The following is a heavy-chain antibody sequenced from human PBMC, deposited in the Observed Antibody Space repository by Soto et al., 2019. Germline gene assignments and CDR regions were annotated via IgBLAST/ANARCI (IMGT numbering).Heavy chain of an antibody. CDR1: GYTFTGYY. J-gene: IGHJ6*02. V-gene: IGHV1-2*04. D-gene: IGHD4-17*01. Sequence: GASVKVSCKASGYTFTGYYMHWVRRAPGQGLEWMGWVNPNSGGTNYAQKFQGWVTMTRDTSISTAYMELSRLRSDDTAVYYCARGRIEGDYDYYNYYGMDVWGQGTTVTVSS. CDR3: ARGRIEGDYDYYNYYGMDV. CDR2: VNPNSGGT.